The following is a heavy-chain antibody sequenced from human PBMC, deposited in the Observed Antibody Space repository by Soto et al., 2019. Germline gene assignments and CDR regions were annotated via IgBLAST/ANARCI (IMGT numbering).Heavy chain of an antibody. D-gene: IGHD2-15*01. CDR3: ARIDCTGGNCRPYAYYDLDV. CDR1: GFTFNTYG. CDR2: IWYDGSIK. J-gene: IGHJ6*02. V-gene: IGHV3-33*02. Sequence: QAGGSLRLSCAASGFTFNTYGMHWVRQAPGKGLEWVAVIWYDGSIKYYSDSTRGRFIVSRDNSRNTLFLQMNSLRVEDTAVYYCARIDCTGGNCRPYAYYDLDVWGQGTTVTVPS.